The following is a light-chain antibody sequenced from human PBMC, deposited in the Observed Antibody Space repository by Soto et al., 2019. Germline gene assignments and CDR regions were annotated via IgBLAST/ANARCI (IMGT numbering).Light chain of an antibody. V-gene: IGLV1-47*01. CDR3: AAWDDSLSGLYV. CDR1: SSNIGSNY. J-gene: IGLJ1*01. CDR2: RNN. Sequence: QAVVTQPPSASGTPGQRGTISCSGSSSNIGSNYVYWYQQLPVTAPKLLIYRNNQRPSGVPDRFSGSKSGTSASRAISGLRSEDEADYYCAAWDDSLSGLYVFGTGTKLTVL.